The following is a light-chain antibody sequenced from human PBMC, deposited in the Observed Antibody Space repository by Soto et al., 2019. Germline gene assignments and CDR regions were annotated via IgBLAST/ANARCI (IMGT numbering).Light chain of an antibody. CDR1: QSISSY. Sequence: DIQMTQSPSSLSASVGDRVTITCRASQSISSYLNWYQQKPGKAPKLLIYAASSLQSGVPSRFSGSGSGTDFTLTISRLQPKDFATYYCQQSYSTPPHFGQGTRLEIK. CDR3: QQSYSTPPH. V-gene: IGKV1-39*01. J-gene: IGKJ5*01. CDR2: AAS.